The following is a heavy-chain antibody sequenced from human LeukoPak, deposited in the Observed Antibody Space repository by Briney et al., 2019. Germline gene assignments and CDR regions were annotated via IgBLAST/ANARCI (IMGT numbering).Heavy chain of an antibody. CDR3: ARDTFHGDYYYYGMDV. Sequence: GGSLRLSCAASGFTFSSYALHWVRQAPGKGLEWVAVIWYDGSNKYYADSVKGRFTISRDNSKNTLYLQMNSLRAEDTAVYYCARDTFHGDYYYYGMDVWGQGTTVTVSS. D-gene: IGHD2/OR15-2a*01. CDR1: GFTFSSYA. CDR2: IWYDGSNK. J-gene: IGHJ6*02. V-gene: IGHV3-33*08.